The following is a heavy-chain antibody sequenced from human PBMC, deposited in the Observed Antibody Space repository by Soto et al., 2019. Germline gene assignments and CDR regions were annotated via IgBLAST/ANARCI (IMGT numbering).Heavy chain of an antibody. V-gene: IGHV3-23*01. J-gene: IGHJ5*02. Sequence: VGSLGLSCAASGFTFSRYARSWVRQAPGKGLEWVSAISGIGGRTYYADSVKGRFTISIDNSKKTLYLQMNSLRAEDTAVYYCAKVTSASNITSWSDRWGKGSQVTESS. D-gene: IGHD2-2*01. CDR1: GFTFSRYA. CDR2: ISGIGGRT. CDR3: AKVTSASNITSWSDR.